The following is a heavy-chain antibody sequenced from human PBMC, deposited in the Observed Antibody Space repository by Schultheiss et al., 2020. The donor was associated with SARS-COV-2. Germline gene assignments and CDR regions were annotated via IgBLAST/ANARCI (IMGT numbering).Heavy chain of an antibody. CDR2: ISGSVGST. CDR1: GFTFSSYA. V-gene: IGHV3-23*01. D-gene: IGHD4-17*01. CDR3: ANQGGGYCDYGDAFDI. Sequence: GESLKISCAASGFTFSSYAMSWVRHAPGKGLEWVSAISGSVGSTYYADSVKGRFTISRDNSKNTLYLQMNSLRAEDTAVYYCANQGGGYCDYGDAFDIWGQGTMVTVSS. J-gene: IGHJ3*02.